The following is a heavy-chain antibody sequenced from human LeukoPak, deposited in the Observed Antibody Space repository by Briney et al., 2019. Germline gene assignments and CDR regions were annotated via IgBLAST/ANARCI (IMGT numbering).Heavy chain of an antibody. D-gene: IGHD4-17*01. CDR1: GYTFTGYY. CDR2: INPNSGGT. V-gene: IGHV1-2*02. J-gene: IGHJ6*03. Sequence: PAASVKVSCKASGYTFTGYYMHWVRQAPGQGLEWMGWINPNSGGTNYAQKFQGRVTMTRDTSISTAYMELSRLRSDDTAVYYCARDYAQKSDYYYMDVWGKGTTVTVSS. CDR3: ARDYAQKSDYYYMDV.